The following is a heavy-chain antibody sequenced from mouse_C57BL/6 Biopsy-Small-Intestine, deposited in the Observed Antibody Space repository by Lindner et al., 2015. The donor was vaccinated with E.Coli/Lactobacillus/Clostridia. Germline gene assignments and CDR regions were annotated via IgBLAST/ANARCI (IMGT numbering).Heavy chain of an antibody. J-gene: IGHJ4*01. CDR1: GFTFHTYA. D-gene: IGHD2-2*01. V-gene: IGHV1-55*01. CDR2: ISGYNGNA. Sequence: SVKVSCKASGFTFHTYAITWVRQAPGQGLEWMGLISGYNGNANYAQRFQGRVTMTIDTSTSMAYMELRSLKSDDTAVYYCARRQGDDFDYWGQGTLVTVSS. CDR3: ARRQGDDFDY.